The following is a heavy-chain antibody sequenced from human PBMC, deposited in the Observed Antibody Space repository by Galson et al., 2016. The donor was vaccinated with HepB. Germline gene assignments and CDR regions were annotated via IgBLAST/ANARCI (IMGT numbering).Heavy chain of an antibody. J-gene: IGHJ4*02. CDR3: ARYCDSLTACRESRFDY. CDR1: GGTFSNYA. Sequence: SVKVSCKASGGTFSNYAISWVRQAPGRGLEWMGGILPDFGTANYAQKFQGRLTITADISTNTAYLELSSLRSEDTAVYYCARYCDSLTACRESRFDYWGQGTLGTVSS. V-gene: IGHV1-69*06. D-gene: IGHD3-9*01. CDR2: ILPDFGTA.